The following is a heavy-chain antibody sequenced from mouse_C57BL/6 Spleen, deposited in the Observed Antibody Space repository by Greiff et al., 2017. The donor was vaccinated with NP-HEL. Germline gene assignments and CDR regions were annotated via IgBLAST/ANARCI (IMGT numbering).Heavy chain of an antibody. D-gene: IGHD2-4*01. J-gene: IGHJ2*01. V-gene: IGHV1-55*01. CDR3: CYDHGHFDY. CDR2: IYPGSGSP. CDR1: GSPFTSSW. Sequence: QVQLQQPGAELVKPGASVKMSCKASGSPFTSSWITWVKQRPGQGLDWIGDIYPGSGSPTYNEKFKSKATLTVDTSSSTAYMQRSSLSSEGSAVYCCCYDHGHFDYWGQGTTLTVSS.